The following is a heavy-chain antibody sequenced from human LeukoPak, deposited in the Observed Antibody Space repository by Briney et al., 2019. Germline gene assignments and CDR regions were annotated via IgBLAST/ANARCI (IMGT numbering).Heavy chain of an antibody. CDR1: GGSISSGDYY. CDR3: ARIHGGVATTKTFDY. CDR2: IYYSGST. J-gene: IGHJ4*02. Sequence: SETRSLTCTVSGGSISSGDYYWSWIRQPPGKGLEWIGYIYYSGSTYYNPSLKSRVTISVDTPKNQFSLKLSSVTAADTAVYYCARIHGGVATTKTFDYWGQGTLVTVSS. D-gene: IGHD5-12*01. V-gene: IGHV4-30-4*01.